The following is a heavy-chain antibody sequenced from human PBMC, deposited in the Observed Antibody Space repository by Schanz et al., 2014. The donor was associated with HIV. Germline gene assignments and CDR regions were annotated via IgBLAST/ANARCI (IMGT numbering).Heavy chain of an antibody. CDR1: GLTFSSSI. Sequence: QVQLVESGGGVVQPGRSLRLSCTASGLTFSSSIMHWVRRAPGKGLEWGAGMSHDGFSKYFADSVKGRFAISREDSKNTVHLQMDSLRPEDTAVYYCAREGESSGRAGLFDLWGQGAMVTVSS. CDR3: AREGESSGRAGLFDL. D-gene: IGHD6-19*01. CDR2: MSHDGFSK. V-gene: IGHV3-30*09. J-gene: IGHJ3*01.